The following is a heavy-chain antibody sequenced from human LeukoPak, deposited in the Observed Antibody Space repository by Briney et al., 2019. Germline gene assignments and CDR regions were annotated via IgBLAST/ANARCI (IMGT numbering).Heavy chain of an antibody. V-gene: IGHV3-21*01. Sequence: MPGGSLRLSCAASGFTFSSYAMSWVRQAPGKGLEWVSSISSSSSYIYYADSVKGRFTLSRDNAKNSLYLQMNSLRAEDTAVYYCARDVGRILLWFGEYPEYYFDYWGQGTLVTVSS. CDR2: ISSSSSYI. J-gene: IGHJ4*02. D-gene: IGHD3-10*01. CDR1: GFTFSSYA. CDR3: ARDVGRILLWFGEYPEYYFDY.